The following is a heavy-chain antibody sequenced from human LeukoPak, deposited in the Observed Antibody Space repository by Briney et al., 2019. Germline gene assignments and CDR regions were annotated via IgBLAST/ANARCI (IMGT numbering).Heavy chain of an antibody. CDR3: ARSGGSGWYFENYFDY. V-gene: IGHV4-39*01. CDR1: GGSISSNSYY. Sequence: PSETLSLTCTVSGGSISSNSYYWGWIRQPPGKGLEWLGSIYHSGSTYFNPSLKGRVTISVDTSKNQFSLKPSSVTAADTAVYYCARSGGSGWYFENYFDYWGQGTLVTVSS. CDR2: IYHSGST. J-gene: IGHJ4*02. D-gene: IGHD6-19*01.